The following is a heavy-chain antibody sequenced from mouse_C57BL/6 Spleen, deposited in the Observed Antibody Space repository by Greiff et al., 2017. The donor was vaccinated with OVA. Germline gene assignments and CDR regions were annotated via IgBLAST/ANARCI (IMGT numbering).Heavy chain of an antibody. CDR2: IYPRSGNT. CDR1: GYTFTSYG. D-gene: IGHD2-2*01. CDR3: GFYGNDPYYAMDD. V-gene: IGHV1-81*01. J-gene: IGHJ4*01. Sequence: QVQLQQSGAELARPGASVKLSCKASGYTFTSYGMSWVKQRTGQGLEWIGEIYPRSGNTDYNEKFKGKATLTADKSSSTAYMELRSLTSEDSAVYFSGFYGNDPYYAMDDWGQGTSVTVSS.